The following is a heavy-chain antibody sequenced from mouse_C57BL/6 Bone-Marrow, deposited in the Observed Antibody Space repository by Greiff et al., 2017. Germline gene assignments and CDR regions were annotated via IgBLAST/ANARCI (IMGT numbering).Heavy chain of an antibody. V-gene: IGHV1-61*01. CDR1: GYTFTSYW. CDR3: ARFGNYRFAY. CDR2: IYPSDSET. J-gene: IGHJ3*01. Sequence: QVQLQQPGAELVRPGSSVKLSCKASGYTFTSYWMDWVKQRPGQGLEWIGNIYPSDSETHYNQKFKDKATLTVDKSSSTAYMQLSSLSSEDSAVYYGARFGNYRFAYWGQGTLVTVSA. D-gene: IGHD2-1*01.